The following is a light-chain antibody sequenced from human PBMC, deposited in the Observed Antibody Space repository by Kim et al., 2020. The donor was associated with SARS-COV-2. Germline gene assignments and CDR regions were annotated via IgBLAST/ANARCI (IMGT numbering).Light chain of an antibody. CDR3: AAWDDSLNGWV. J-gene: IGLJ3*02. Sequence: QSVLTQPPSASGTPGQRVTISCSGSSSNIGSNTVSWYQQLPGTAPKLLIYNNNQRPSGVPDRFSGSKSGTSASLAISGLQSEDEADYYCAAWDDSLNGWVFGGGTQLTVL. V-gene: IGLV1-44*01. CDR1: SSNIGSNT. CDR2: NNN.